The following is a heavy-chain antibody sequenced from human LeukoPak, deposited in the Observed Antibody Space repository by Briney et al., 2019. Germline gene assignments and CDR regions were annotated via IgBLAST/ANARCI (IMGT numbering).Heavy chain of an antibody. J-gene: IGHJ3*02. CDR1: GYTFTYYG. D-gene: IGHD1-26*01. Sequence: ASVKVSCKASGYTFTYYGISWVRQAPGQGLEWMGWIGAYNGNTNYAQKLQGRVTMTTDTSTSTAYMELRSLRSDDTAVYYCARDSTRGSYYGGSAFDIWGQGTMVTVSS. CDR2: IGAYNGNT. V-gene: IGHV1-18*01. CDR3: ARDSTRGSYYGGSAFDI.